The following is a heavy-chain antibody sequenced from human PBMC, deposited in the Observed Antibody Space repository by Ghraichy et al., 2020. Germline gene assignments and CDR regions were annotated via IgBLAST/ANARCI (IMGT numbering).Heavy chain of an antibody. CDR1: GFTFSSYG. V-gene: IGHV3-30*03. CDR2: ISYDGSNK. J-gene: IGHJ4*02. D-gene: IGHD6-19*01. CDR3: ARSGTLAVAGPDY. Sequence: GGSLRLSCAASGFTFSSYGMHWVRQAPGKGLEWVAVISYDGSNKYYADSVKGRFTISRDNSKNTLYLQMNSLRAEDTAVYYCARSGTLAVAGPDYWGQGTLVTVSS.